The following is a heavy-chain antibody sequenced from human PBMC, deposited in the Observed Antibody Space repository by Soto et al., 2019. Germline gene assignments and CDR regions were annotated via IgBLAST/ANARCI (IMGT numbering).Heavy chain of an antibody. Sequence: EVQLVESGGGLLQPGGSLRLSCAASGFTFSSHWMHWVRQSPGKGLVWVSRVNFDGSTTNYADSVKGRLTISRDNAKNTVYPQMNSLRAEYTAVYYCARGASGTYKLDYWGQGTLVAVSS. V-gene: IGHV3-74*01. CDR2: VNFDGSTT. J-gene: IGHJ4*02. D-gene: IGHD3-10*01. CDR3: ARGASGTYKLDY. CDR1: GFTFSSHW.